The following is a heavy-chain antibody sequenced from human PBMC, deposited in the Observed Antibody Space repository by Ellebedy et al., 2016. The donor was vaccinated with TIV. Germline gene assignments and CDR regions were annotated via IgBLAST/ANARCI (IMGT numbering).Heavy chain of an antibody. CDR2: INPSGGST. D-gene: IGHD1-26*01. J-gene: IGHJ4*02. Sequence: AASVKVSCKASGYTFTSYYMHWVRQAPGQGLEWMGIINPSGGSTSYAQKFQGRVIMTRDTSTRTVYMELSSLRSEDTAVYYCAKELSGSTYYFDYWGQGTLVTVSS. V-gene: IGHV1-46*01. CDR3: AKELSGSTYYFDY. CDR1: GYTFTSYY.